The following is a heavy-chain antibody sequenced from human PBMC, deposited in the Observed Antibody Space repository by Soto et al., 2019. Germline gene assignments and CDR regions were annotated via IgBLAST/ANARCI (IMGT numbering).Heavy chain of an antibody. V-gene: IGHV3-23*01. CDR3: VRGGSIGVSGDDD. Sequence: EVQLLESGGGLVQPGGSLRLSCATSGFTFSSYAMTWVRQAPGKGLEWVALILGGSGKTYYADSVKGRFTISRDNSKNTLSLQMNSLRAADSAVCSCVRGGSIGVSGDDDWGQGPLVTVSS. J-gene: IGHJ4*02. CDR1: GFTFSSYA. D-gene: IGHD6-19*01. CDR2: ILGGSGKT.